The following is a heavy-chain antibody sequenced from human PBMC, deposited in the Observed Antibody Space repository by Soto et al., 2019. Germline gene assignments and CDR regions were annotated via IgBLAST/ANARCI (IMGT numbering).Heavy chain of an antibody. CDR3: ATGILGFYFDS. V-gene: IGHV5-51*01. J-gene: IGHJ4*02. CDR2: IYPADSDT. CDR1: GYSFTNYW. Sequence: PGESLKISCKASGYSFTNYWIGWVRQRPGKGLEWMGFIYPADSDTRYSPSSQGQVTFSVDTSTATAFLQWNSLKASDTAMCFCATGILGFYFDSWGQGTQVTVST.